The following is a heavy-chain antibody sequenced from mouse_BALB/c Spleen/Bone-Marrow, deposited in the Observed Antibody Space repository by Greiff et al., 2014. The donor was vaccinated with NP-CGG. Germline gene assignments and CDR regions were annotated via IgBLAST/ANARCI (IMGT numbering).Heavy chain of an antibody. CDR3: AFYYYGSSPFAY. V-gene: IGHV14-3*02. CDR2: IDPANGNT. Sequence: EVMLVESGAELVKPGASVKLSCTASGFNIKDTYMHWVKQRPEQGLEWIGRIDPANGNTKYDPKFQGKATITADTSSNTAYLQLSSLTSEDTAVYYCAFYYYGSSPFAYWGQGTLVTVSA. D-gene: IGHD1-1*01. CDR1: GFNIKDTY. J-gene: IGHJ3*01.